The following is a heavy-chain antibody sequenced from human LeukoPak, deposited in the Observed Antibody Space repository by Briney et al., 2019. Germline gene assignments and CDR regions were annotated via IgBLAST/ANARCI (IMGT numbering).Heavy chain of an antibody. D-gene: IGHD6-13*01. CDR1: GGSISSYY. V-gene: IGHV4-4*07. Sequence: SETLSLTCTVSGGSISSYYWSWIRQPAGKGLEWIGRIYTSGSTNYNPSLKSRVTMSVDTSKNQFSLKLSSVTAADTAVYYCARLFDSRDVYYFDYWGQGTLVTVSS. CDR3: ARLFDSRDVYYFDY. J-gene: IGHJ4*02. CDR2: IYTSGST.